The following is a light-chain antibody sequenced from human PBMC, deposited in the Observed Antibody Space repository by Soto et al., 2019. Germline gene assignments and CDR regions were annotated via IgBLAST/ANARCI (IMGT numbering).Light chain of an antibody. J-gene: IGLJ1*01. Sequence: QSALTQPRSVSGSPGQSVTISCTGTSSDVGGYNYVSWYQQHPGKAPKFMIYDVSKRPSGVPDRFSGSKSGNTASLTISGLQAEDEADYYCCSYAGSSKGYVFGSGTKLTVL. CDR1: SSDVGGYNY. CDR3: CSYAGSSKGYV. CDR2: DVS. V-gene: IGLV2-11*01.